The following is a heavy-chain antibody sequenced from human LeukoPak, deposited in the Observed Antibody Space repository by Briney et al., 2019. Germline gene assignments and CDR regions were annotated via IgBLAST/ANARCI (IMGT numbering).Heavy chain of an antibody. D-gene: IGHD3-3*01. Sequence: GASVKVSCKASGGTFSSYAISWVRQAPGQGLEWMGGIIPILGTANYAQKFQGRVTITADESMSTAYMELSSLRSEDTAVYYCARNRGVVITYVDYWGQGTLVTVSS. CDR3: ARNRGVVITYVDY. CDR1: GGTFSSYA. V-gene: IGHV1-69*13. J-gene: IGHJ4*02. CDR2: IIPILGTA.